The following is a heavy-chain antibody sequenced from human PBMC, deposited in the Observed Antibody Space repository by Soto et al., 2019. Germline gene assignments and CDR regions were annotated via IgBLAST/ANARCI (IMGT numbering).Heavy chain of an antibody. CDR1: GFTFSTYE. CDR2: ISVSGNII. CDR3: VRDTMRASAAASLDY. Sequence: PGGSLRLSCAASGFTFSTYEFNWVRHAPGRGLEWISYISVSGNIIRYADSVKGRFTISRDNAENSLHLHMSSLRVDDTAVYFCVRDTMRASAAASLDYWGQRTQVTVSS. J-gene: IGHJ4*02. V-gene: IGHV3-48*03. D-gene: IGHD6-13*01.